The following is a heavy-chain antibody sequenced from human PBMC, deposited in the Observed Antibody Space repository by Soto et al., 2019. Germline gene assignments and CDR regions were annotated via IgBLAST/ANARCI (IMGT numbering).Heavy chain of an antibody. CDR1: GGSFSGYY. Sequence: QVQLQQWGAGLLKPSETLSLTCAVYGGSFSGYYWSWIRQPPGKGLEWIGEINHSGSTNYNPSLKSRVTISVDTSKNQFSLKRSSVTAADTAVYYCASTATVTPDYWYFDLWGRGTLVTVSS. CDR2: INHSGST. D-gene: IGHD4-17*01. V-gene: IGHV4-34*01. CDR3: ASTATVTPDYWYFDL. J-gene: IGHJ2*01.